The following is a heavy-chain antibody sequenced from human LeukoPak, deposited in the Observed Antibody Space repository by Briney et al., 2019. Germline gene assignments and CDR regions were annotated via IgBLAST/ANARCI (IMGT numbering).Heavy chain of an antibody. CDR3: ARDHRSYYDFWSGTPYYGMDV. CDR1: GGSISSYY. J-gene: IGHJ6*02. D-gene: IGHD3-3*01. Sequence: SETLSLTCTVSGGSISSYYWSWIWQPPGKGLEWIGYIYYSGSTNYNPSLKSRVTISVDTSKNQFSLKLSSVTAADTAVYYCARDHRSYYDFWSGTPYYGMDVWGQGTTVTVSS. CDR2: IYYSGST. V-gene: IGHV4-59*01.